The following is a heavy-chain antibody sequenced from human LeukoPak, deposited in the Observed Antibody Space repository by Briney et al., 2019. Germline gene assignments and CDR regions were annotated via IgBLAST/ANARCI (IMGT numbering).Heavy chain of an antibody. CDR2: INIGGTNT. CDR1: GFTFNDYY. Sequence: PGGSLRLSCAASGFTFNDYYMSWIRQAPGKGLEWLSYINIGGTNTHYADSVKGRFTISRDNAKKSLYLEMNNLRAEDTAVYHCPPDGAGFDTWGKESWSPSPQ. D-gene: IGHD5-24*01. J-gene: IGHJ5*01. CDR3: PPDGAGFDT. V-gene: IGHV3-11*01.